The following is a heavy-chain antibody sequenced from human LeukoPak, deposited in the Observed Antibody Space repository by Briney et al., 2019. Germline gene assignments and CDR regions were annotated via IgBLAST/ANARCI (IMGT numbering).Heavy chain of an antibody. V-gene: IGHV3-21*01. D-gene: IGHD5-18*01. CDR1: GFTFSSYA. CDR2: ISSSSSYI. J-gene: IGHJ6*03. Sequence: SGGSLRLSCAASGFTFSSYAMSWVRQAPGKGLEWVSSISSSSSYIYYADSVKGRFTISRDNAKNSLYLQMNSLRAEDTAVYYCARDSRGYSYGYSYYYYYMDVWGKGTTVTVSS. CDR3: ARDSRGYSYGYSYYYYYMDV.